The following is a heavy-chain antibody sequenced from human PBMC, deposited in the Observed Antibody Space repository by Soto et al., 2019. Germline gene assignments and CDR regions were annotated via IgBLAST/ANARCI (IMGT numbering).Heavy chain of an antibody. CDR1: SGSIGTYF. V-gene: IGHV4-59*01. D-gene: IGHD1-26*01. J-gene: IGHJ3*02. CDR2: IYYSGTT. Sequence: SETLSLTCTVSSGSIGTYFWSWIRQPPGKGLEWIGYIYYSGTTNYNPSLKSRVTIFLDTSKNQFSLRLSSVTAADTAVYYCARGRGGTYDAFDIWGQGTPVTVSS. CDR3: ARGRGGTYDAFDI.